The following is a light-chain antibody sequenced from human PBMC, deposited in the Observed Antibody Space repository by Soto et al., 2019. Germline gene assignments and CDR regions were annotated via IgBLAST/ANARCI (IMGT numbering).Light chain of an antibody. J-gene: IGLJ2*01. CDR3: CSYAGSYTLV. V-gene: IGLV2-11*01. Sequence: QSVLTQPRSVSGSPGQSVTISCTGTSSDVGGYNYVSWYQQHPGKAPKLMIYDVSKRPSGVPDRFSGSKSGNTASLTIPGLQAEDEADYHCCSYAGSYTLVFGGGT. CDR1: SSDVGGYNY. CDR2: DVS.